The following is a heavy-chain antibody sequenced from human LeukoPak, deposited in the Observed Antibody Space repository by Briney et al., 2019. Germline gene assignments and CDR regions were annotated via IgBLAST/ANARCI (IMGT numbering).Heavy chain of an antibody. V-gene: IGHV4-39*01. CDR3: ARHGSGWYKYFQH. J-gene: IGHJ1*01. CDR2: IYYSGST. Sequence: SETLSLTCTVSGGSISSSSHYWGWIRQPPGNGMEWIGSIYYSGSTYYNPSLKSRVTISVDTSKNQFTLKLSSVTAADTAVYYCARHGSGWYKYFQHWGQGTLVTVSS. D-gene: IGHD6-19*01. CDR1: GGSISSSSHY.